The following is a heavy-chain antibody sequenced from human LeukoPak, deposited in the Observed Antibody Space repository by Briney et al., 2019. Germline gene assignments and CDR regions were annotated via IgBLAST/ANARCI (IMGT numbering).Heavy chain of an antibody. CDR3: ARGRFLDAFDI. CDR2: IYYSGST. CDR1: GASFSSYY. Sequence: SETLSLTCTVSGASFSSYYWSWIRQPPGKGLEWIGYIYYSGSTKYKPSLKSRVTISADTSKNQFSLKLSSVTAADTAVYYCARGRFLDAFDIWGQGTMVTVSS. D-gene: IGHD3-3*01. V-gene: IGHV4-59*01. J-gene: IGHJ3*02.